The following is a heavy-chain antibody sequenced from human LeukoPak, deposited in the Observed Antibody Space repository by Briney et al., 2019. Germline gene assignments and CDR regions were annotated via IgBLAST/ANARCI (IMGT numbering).Heavy chain of an antibody. J-gene: IGHJ6*03. V-gene: IGHV3-74*01. D-gene: IGHD2-2*01. CDR2: INPDGSTT. CDR1: GFTFSSHW. Sequence: PGGSLRLSCAASGFTFSSHWMHWVRQAPGKGLVWVSRINPDGSTTSYADSVKGRFTVSRDNAKNTLYLQMNSLRAEDTAVYYCARHGYCSSTSCGELWFGEAYMDVWGKGTTVTVSS. CDR3: ARHGYCSSTSCGELWFGEAYMDV.